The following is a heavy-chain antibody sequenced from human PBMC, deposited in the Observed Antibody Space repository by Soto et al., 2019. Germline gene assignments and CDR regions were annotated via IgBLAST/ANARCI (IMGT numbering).Heavy chain of an antibody. CDR2: IYYSGST. V-gene: IGHV4-31*03. CDR1: GGSISSGGYY. J-gene: IGHJ6*03. D-gene: IGHD3-9*01. CDR3: ASAIYEIAYYYYYIDV. Sequence: SETLSLTCTVSGGSISSGGYYLSWIRQHPGKGLEWIGYIYYSGSTYYNPSLKSRVTISVDTSKNQFSLKLSSVTAADTAVYYCASAIYEIAYYYYYIDVWGKGTTVTVSS.